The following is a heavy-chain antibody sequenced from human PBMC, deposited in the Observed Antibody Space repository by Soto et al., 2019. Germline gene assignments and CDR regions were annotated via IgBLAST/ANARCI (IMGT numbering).Heavy chain of an antibody. CDR1: GYAFTSYY. CDR3: ARGQVYWSIAVAGPYYYGMDV. CDR2: INPSGGST. Sequence: ASVKVSCKASGYAFTSYYMHWVLQAPGQGLEWMGIINPSGGSTSYAQKFQGRVTMTRDTSTSTVYMELSSLRSEDTAVYYCARGQVYWSIAVAGPYYYGMDVWGQGTTVTVSS. D-gene: IGHD6-19*01. J-gene: IGHJ6*02. V-gene: IGHV1-46*01.